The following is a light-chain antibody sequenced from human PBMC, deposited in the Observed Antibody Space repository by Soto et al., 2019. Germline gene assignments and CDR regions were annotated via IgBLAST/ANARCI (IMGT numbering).Light chain of an antibody. CDR1: QSVSSIY. CDR2: GAS. CDR3: QQYGSSPWT. Sequence: EIVLTQTPGTLSLSPGERGTLSCRASQSVSSIYLAWYQQKPGQAPRLLIYGASSRATGIPDRFSGSGSGTDFTLTISRLEPEDFAVYYCQQYGSSPWTFGQGTKVDIK. V-gene: IGKV3-20*01. J-gene: IGKJ1*01.